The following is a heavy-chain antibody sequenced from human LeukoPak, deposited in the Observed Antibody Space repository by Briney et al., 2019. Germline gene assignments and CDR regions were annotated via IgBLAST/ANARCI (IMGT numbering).Heavy chain of an antibody. D-gene: IGHD6-25*01. J-gene: IGHJ6*02. CDR3: AANSDENRGYQPDGMDV. CDR2: INPNSGGT. CDR1: GYTFTGYY. V-gene: IGHV1-2*02. Sequence: ASVKVSCKASGYTFTGYYMHWVRQAPGQGLEWMGWINPNSGGTNYAQKFQGRVTMTRDTSIGTAYMELSRLRSDDTAVYYCAANSDENRGYQPDGMDVWGQGTTVTVSS.